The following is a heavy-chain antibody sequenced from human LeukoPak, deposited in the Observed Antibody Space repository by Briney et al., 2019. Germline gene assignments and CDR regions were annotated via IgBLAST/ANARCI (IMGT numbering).Heavy chain of an antibody. V-gene: IGHV4-30-4*01. D-gene: IGHD5-12*01. CDR2: IYYSGST. J-gene: IGHJ4*02. CDR3: ARQDDIVATAFAY. CDR1: GGSISSGDYY. Sequence: PSETLSLTCTVSGGSISSGDYYWSWIRQPPGKGLEWIGYIYYSGSTYYNPSLKRRVTISVDTSKNQFSLKLSSVTAADTAVYYCARQDDIVATAFAYWGQGTLVTVSS.